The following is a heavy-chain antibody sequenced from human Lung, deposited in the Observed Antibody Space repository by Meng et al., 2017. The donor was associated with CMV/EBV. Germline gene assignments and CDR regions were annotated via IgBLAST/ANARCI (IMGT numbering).Heavy chain of an antibody. J-gene: IGHJ4*02. V-gene: IGHV3-21*01. CDR3: ARDWGLRPADIDY. CDR1: GFTFSSYS. CDR2: ITNGKNYI. D-gene: IGHD2-21*02. Sequence: ESLKISXAASGFTFSSYSMSWVRQAPGKGLEWVSSITNGKNYIYYADSVKGRFTISRDNAKNSLYLQMNSLRAEDTAVYYCARDWGLRPADIDYWGQGTLVTVSS.